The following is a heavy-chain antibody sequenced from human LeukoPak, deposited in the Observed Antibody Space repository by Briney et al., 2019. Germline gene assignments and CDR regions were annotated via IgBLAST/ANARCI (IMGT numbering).Heavy chain of an antibody. D-gene: IGHD1-26*01. V-gene: IGHV1-46*01. CDR1: GYTFSNYY. CDR3: ARGVGVTQDRTRIHYYYGMDV. Sequence: ASVKVSCKTSGYTFSNYYIHWVRQAPGQGPEWMGIINPSGDSTNYAQKFQGRITMTRDTSTTTVYMELSSLRSEDTAVYYCARGVGVTQDRTRIHYYYGMDVWGQGTTVTVSS. CDR2: INPSGDST. J-gene: IGHJ6*02.